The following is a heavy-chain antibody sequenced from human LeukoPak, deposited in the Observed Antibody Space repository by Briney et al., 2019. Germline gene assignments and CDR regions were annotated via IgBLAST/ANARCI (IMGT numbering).Heavy chain of an antibody. J-gene: IGHJ4*02. CDR3: GSRKSQASDDGIH. V-gene: IGHV3-7*01. D-gene: IGHD4-17*01. CDR2: IKPDGSEK. Sequence: HPGGSLRLSCAASGFSISNHWLNWVRLPPGKGLEWVTNIKPDGSEKKYVTFVKGRFTIPRDNAKKSMYMQMDYVRVENGAMYSCGSRKSQASDDGIHWGEGALVTVSS. CDR1: GFSISNHW.